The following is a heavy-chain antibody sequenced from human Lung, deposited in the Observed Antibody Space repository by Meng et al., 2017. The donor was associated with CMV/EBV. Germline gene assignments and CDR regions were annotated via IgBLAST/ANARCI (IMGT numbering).Heavy chain of an antibody. J-gene: IGHJ4*02. CDR2: TFYRSKWYN. CDR1: GDSVSSNSAA. V-gene: IGHV6-1*01. Sequence: SQXXXLTXAISGDSVSSNSAAWNWIRQSPSRGLEWLGTTFYRSKWYNNYGVSVKSRITINADTSKNQLSLQLTSVTPEDTAVYFCARAGRSYLYYFDYLGQGXLVTVSS. CDR3: ARAGRSYLYYFDY. D-gene: IGHD3-22*01.